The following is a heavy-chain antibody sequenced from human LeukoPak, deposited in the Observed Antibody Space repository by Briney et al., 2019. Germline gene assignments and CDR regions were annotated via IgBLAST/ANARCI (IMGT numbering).Heavy chain of an antibody. Sequence: SETLSLTCTVSGGSISSSNYYWGWIRQSPGTGLEWIGSIYYSGSTYYNPSLKSRVTISVDTSKNQFSLKLSSVTAADTAVYYCARVPLRYLVNDYYYYYYYMDVWGKGTTVTVSS. CDR2: IYYSGST. D-gene: IGHD3-9*01. J-gene: IGHJ6*03. V-gene: IGHV4-39*07. CDR1: GGSISSSNYY. CDR3: ARVPLRYLVNDYYYYYYYMDV.